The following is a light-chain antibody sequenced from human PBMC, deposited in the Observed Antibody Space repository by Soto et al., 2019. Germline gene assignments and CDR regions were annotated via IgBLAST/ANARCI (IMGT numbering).Light chain of an antibody. V-gene: IGKV3-11*01. CDR1: QSVGSY. CDR3: QQRSDWPLT. CDR2: DAS. Sequence: EIVLTQSPATLSLSPGERATLSCRASQSVGSYLAWYQQKPGQAPRLLIYDASNRATGIPARFSGSGSGTEFTPPISRLEPEDFAVYYCQQRSDWPLTFGGGTKVAVK. J-gene: IGKJ4*01.